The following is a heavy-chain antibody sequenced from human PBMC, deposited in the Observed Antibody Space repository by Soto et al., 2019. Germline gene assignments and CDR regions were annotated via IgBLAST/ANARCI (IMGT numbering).Heavy chain of an antibody. Sequence: SETLSLTCTVSGASMNSYHWSWIRQPAGKGLEWIGHIHSSGSTNYNPSLKSRVTMSVDTSKNQFSLRLMSLTAADTAVYYCARDQGVAAAGITWFDPWGQGSLVT. D-gene: IGHD6-13*01. CDR2: IHSSGST. J-gene: IGHJ5*02. CDR1: GASMNSYH. CDR3: ARDQGVAAAGITWFDP. V-gene: IGHV4-4*07.